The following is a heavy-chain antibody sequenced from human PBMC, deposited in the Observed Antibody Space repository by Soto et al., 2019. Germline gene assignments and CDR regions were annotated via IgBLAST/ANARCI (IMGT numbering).Heavy chain of an antibody. D-gene: IGHD4-17*01. CDR2: ISGSGGST. CDR3: AKGRSDYSWDWYFDL. J-gene: IGHJ2*01. V-gene: IGHV3-23*01. Sequence: EVQLLESGGGLVQPGGSLRLSCAASGFTFSSYAMSWVRQAPGKGLEWVSAISGSGGSTYYADSVKGRFTISRDNSKKPLYLQMNSLRAEDTAVYYCAKGRSDYSWDWYFDLWGRGTLVTVSS. CDR1: GFTFSSYA.